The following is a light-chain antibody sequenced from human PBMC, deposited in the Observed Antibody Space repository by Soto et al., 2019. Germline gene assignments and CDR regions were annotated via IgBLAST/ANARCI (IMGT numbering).Light chain of an antibody. CDR1: QGIKND. J-gene: IGKJ4*01. V-gene: IGKV1-6*01. Sequence: AIQMTQSPSSLSASVGDRVTITCRASQGIKNDLGWYQQKPGKAPKLLIYAASSLQSGVPSRFSGSGSGIDFTLTISSLQPEDFATYYCLQDYNYPLTFGGGTKVEIK. CDR3: LQDYNYPLT. CDR2: AAS.